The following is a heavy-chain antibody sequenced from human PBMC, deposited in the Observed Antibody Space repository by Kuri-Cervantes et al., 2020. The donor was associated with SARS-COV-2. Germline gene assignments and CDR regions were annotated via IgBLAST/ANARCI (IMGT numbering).Heavy chain of an antibody. D-gene: IGHD4-17*01. V-gene: IGHV3-21*01. CDR2: ISSSSSYI. J-gene: IGHJ3*02. CDR3: ASFPNDYGDYGDAFDI. Sequence: GGSLRLSCAASGFTFSSYGMHWVRQAPGKGLEWVSSISSSSSYIYYADSVKGRFTISRDNAKNSLYLQMNSLRAEDTAVYYCASFPNDYGDYGDAFDIWGQGTMVTVSS. CDR1: GFTFSSYG.